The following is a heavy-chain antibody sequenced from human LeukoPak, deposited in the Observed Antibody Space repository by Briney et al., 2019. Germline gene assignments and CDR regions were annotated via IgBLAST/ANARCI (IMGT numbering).Heavy chain of an antibody. CDR2: MNIDGST. D-gene: IGHD3-3*01. V-gene: IGHV4-61*02. CDR1: GVSISSSDYF. Sequence: PSETLSLTCTVSGVSISSSDYFWSWIRQPAGKGLEWIGRMNIDGSTNYNPSLQSRVTSSLDTSKNQFSLKLSSVTAADTAVYYCARGVNLFDYWGQGTLVTVSS. CDR3: ARGVNLFDY. J-gene: IGHJ4*02.